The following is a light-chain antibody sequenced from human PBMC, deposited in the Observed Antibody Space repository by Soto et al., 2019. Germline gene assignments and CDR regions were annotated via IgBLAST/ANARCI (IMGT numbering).Light chain of an antibody. CDR1: QGITNY. CDR2: DAY. CDR3: QQYDDLPIT. J-gene: IGKJ5*01. Sequence: DIQMTQSPSSLSASVGDRVTITCQASQGITNYLNWYQQKPGKPPKLLINDAYNLETGVPSRFSGSGSGTHFSFTINSLQPEDFATYYCQQYDDLPITFGLGTRLDIK. V-gene: IGKV1-33*01.